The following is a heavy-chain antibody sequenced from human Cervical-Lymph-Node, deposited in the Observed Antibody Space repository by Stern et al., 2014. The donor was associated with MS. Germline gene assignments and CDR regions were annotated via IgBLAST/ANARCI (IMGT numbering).Heavy chain of an antibody. J-gene: IGHJ1*01. Sequence: QLQLQESGPGLVKPSETLSLTCTVSGGSISSSSYYWGWIRQPPGKGLEWIGSIYYSGSTYYNPSLKSRVTISVDTSKNQFSLKLGSVTAADTAVYYCAREMGFGAMEEYFQHWGQGTLVTVSS. CDR2: IYYSGST. CDR3: AREMGFGAMEEYFQH. CDR1: GGSISSSSYY. D-gene: IGHD5-18*01. V-gene: IGHV4-39*02.